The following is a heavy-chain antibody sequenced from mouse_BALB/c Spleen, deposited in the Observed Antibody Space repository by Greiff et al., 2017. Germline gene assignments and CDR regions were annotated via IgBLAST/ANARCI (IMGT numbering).Heavy chain of an antibody. J-gene: IGHJ3*01. CDR2: IYPGNSDT. Sequence: EVQLQESGTVLARPGASVKMSCKASGYTFTSYWMHWVKQRPGQGLEWIGAIYPGNSDTSYNQKFKCKAKLTAVTSTSTAYMELSSLTNEDSAVYYCTYHGGGFAYWGQGTLVTVSA. CDR1: GYTFTSYW. CDR3: TYHGGGFAY. V-gene: IGHV1-5*01. D-gene: IGHD1-1*02.